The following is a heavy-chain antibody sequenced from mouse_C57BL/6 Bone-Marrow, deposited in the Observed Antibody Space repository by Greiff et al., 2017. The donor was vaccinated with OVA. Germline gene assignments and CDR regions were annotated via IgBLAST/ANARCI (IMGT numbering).Heavy chain of an antibody. CDR3: TRDGRGYGSSSFAY. D-gene: IGHD1-1*01. CDR2: ISSGGDYI. Sequence: EVKVEESGEGLVKPGGSLKLSCAASGFTFSSYAMSWVRQTPEKRLEWVAYISSGGDYIYYADTVKGRFTISRDNARNTLYLQMSSLKSEDTAMYYWTRDGRGYGSSSFAYWGQGTLVTVSA. V-gene: IGHV5-9-1*02. J-gene: IGHJ3*01. CDR1: GFTFSSYA.